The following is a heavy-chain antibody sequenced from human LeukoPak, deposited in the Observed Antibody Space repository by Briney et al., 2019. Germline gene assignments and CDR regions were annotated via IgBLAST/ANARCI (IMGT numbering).Heavy chain of an antibody. CDR2: ISGSGGST. J-gene: IGHJ4*02. V-gene: IGHV3-23*01. CDR1: GFTFSRYA. CDR3: AKAPNSGSYYFDY. D-gene: IGHD1-26*01. Sequence: GGSLRLSCAASGFTFSRYAMSWVRQAPGKGLEWVSAISGSGGSTYYADSVKGRFTISRDNSKNTLYLQMNSLRAEDTAVYYCAKAPNSGSYYFDYWGQGTLVTVSS.